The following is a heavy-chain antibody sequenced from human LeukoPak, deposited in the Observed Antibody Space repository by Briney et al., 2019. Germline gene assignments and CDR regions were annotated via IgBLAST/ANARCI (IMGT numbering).Heavy chain of an antibody. Sequence: SETLSLTCTVSGGSISSGGYYWGWIRQPPGKGLEWIGNIYYSGSAYYNPSLKSRVTMSVDTSKNQFSLKLSSVTAADTAVYYCARKPIVNSAWYYFDYWGQGTLVTVSS. D-gene: IGHD3-22*01. V-gene: IGHV4-39*07. CDR2: IYYSGSA. CDR3: ARKPIVNSAWYYFDY. CDR1: GGSISSGGYY. J-gene: IGHJ4*02.